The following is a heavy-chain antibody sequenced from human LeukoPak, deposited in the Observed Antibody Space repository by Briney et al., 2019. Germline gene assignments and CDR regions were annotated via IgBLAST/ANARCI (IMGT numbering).Heavy chain of an antibody. V-gene: IGHV1-18*01. D-gene: IGHD2-21*02. CDR1: GYTFTSYG. Sequence: VASVKVSCKASGYTFTSYGISWVRQAPGQGLEWMGWISAYNGNTNYAQKLQGRVTMTTDTSTSTVYMELSSLRSEDTAVYYCASSSGAYCGGDCPRAFDIWGQGTMVTVPS. CDR2: ISAYNGNT. CDR3: ASSSGAYCGGDCPRAFDI. J-gene: IGHJ3*02.